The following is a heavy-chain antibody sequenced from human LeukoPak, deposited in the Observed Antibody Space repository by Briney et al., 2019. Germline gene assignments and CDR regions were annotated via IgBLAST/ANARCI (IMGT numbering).Heavy chain of an antibody. CDR2: TYYRSKWYN. Sequence: SQTLSLTCAFSGDSVSSNSAAWNWIRQSPSRGLEWLGRTYYRSKWYNDYAVSVKSRITINPDTSKNQFSLQLNSVTPEDTAVYYCARYYYGSGSSQNRFDPWGQGTLVTVSS. CDR1: GDSVSSNSAA. CDR3: ARYYYGSGSSQNRFDP. J-gene: IGHJ5*02. V-gene: IGHV6-1*01. D-gene: IGHD3-10*01.